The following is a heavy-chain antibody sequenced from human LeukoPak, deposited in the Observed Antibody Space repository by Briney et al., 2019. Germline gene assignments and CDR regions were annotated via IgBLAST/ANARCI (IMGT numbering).Heavy chain of an antibody. D-gene: IGHD2-21*02. V-gene: IGHV3-72*01. CDR1: GFTFSDYY. CDR2: TRDKAASYTT. J-gene: IGHJ5*02. Sequence: PGGSLRLSCAASGFTFSDYYMDWVRQAPGKGLEWVGRTRDKAASYTTEYAASVKGRFTVSRDDSKNSLCLQMNSLGTEDTAGFYCFARPLGPGDLGHWGQGTLVTVSS. CDR3: FARPLGPGDLGH.